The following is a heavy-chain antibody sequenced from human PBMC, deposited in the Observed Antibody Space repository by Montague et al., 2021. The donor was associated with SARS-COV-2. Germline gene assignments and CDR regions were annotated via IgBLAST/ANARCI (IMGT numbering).Heavy chain of an antibody. J-gene: IGHJ4*02. V-gene: IGHV2-5*02. CDR1: GLSLSTSGVG. CDR2: IYWDDDK. Sequence: PALVKPTQTLTLTCTFSGLSLSTSGVGVGWIRQPPGKALEWLALIYWDDDKRYSPSLKSRLTITKDTSKNQVVLTMTNMDPVDTATYYRAQSNDVLRYFDWTYKMRGFDYWGQGTLVTVSS. D-gene: IGHD3-9*01. CDR3: AQSNDVLRYFDWTYKMRGFDY.